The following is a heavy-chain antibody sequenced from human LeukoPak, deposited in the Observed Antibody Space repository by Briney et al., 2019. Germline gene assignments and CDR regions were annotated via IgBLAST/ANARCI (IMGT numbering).Heavy chain of an antibody. Sequence: SETLSLTCAVSGGSVSSGGYYWSWIRQHPGKGLEWLGYIYYSGSTYYNPSLKSRVTISVDTSKNQFSLKLSSVTAADTAVYYCASYSSGWYYFDYWGQGTLVTVSS. CDR2: IYYSGST. V-gene: IGHV4-31*11. CDR1: GGSVSSGGYY. D-gene: IGHD6-19*01. J-gene: IGHJ4*02. CDR3: ASYSSGWYYFDY.